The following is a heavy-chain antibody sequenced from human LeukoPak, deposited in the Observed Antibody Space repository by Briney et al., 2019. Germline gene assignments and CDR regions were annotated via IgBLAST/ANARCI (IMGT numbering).Heavy chain of an antibody. Sequence: SSETLSLTCAVSGGSISSGGYSWSWIRQPPGKGLEWIGYIYHRGSTYYNPSLKSRVTISVDRSKNQFSLKLSSVTAADTAVYYCARVSYSSGWQFDYWGQGTLVTVSS. CDR1: GGSISSGGYS. CDR2: IYHRGST. V-gene: IGHV4-30-2*01. J-gene: IGHJ4*02. CDR3: ARVSYSSGWQFDY. D-gene: IGHD6-19*01.